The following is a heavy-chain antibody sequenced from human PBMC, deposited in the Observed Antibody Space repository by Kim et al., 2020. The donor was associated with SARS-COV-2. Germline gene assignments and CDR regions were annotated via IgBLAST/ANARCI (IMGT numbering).Heavy chain of an antibody. CDR3: ARGPQYYYDSSGYSRIDY. CDR2: IYSGGST. Sequence: GGSLRLSCAASGFTVSSNYMSWVRQAPGKGLEWVSVIYSGGSTYYADSVKGRFTISRDNSKNTLYLQMNSLRAEDTAVYYCARGPQYYYDSSGYSRIDYWGQGTLVTVSS. J-gene: IGHJ4*02. D-gene: IGHD3-22*01. V-gene: IGHV3-53*01. CDR1: GFTVSSNY.